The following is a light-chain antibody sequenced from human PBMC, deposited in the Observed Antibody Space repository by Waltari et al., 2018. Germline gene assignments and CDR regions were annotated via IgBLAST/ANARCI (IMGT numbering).Light chain of an antibody. CDR1: IRDVGGYKY. CDR2: DVV. CDR3: SSFTSSSSFV. V-gene: IGLV2-14*03. Sequence: QSALTQPASVSGSPGQSINISCTGTIRDVGGYKYVSWYQQHPGYVPRLLIYDVVKRPSGVSSRFSGSKSDNTARLTISGLQAADEAHYYCSSFTSSSSFVFGSGTKVTV. J-gene: IGLJ1*01.